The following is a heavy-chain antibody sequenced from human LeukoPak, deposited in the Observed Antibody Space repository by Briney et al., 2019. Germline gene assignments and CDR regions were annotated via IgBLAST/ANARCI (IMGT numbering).Heavy chain of an antibody. CDR2: ILYDGSNN. CDR3: AKNLLGSSSPDYFDY. Sequence: GGSLRLSCAASGFTFSAYGMHWVRQAPGKGLEWVAFILYDGSNNYYSDSVKGRFTISRDNSKNTLSLQMNSLRAEGTAVYYCAKNLLGSSSPDYFDYWGQGTLVTVSS. V-gene: IGHV3-30*02. D-gene: IGHD6-6*01. CDR1: GFTFSAYG. J-gene: IGHJ4*02.